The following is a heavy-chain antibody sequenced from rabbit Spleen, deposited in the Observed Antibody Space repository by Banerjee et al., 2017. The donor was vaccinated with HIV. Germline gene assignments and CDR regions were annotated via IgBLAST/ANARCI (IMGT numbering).Heavy chain of an antibody. CDR1: GFSFSSSYY. J-gene: IGHJ6*01. CDR2: IYTGSSGIT. Sequence: QEQLEESGGGLVKPGASLPLTCTASGFSFSSSYYMCWVRQAPGKGLEWIACIYTGSSGITYYANWVISRFTITSNTNQNTVDLKMTSLTAADTATYFCARDTGSSFSSYGMDLWGQGPRVTVS. D-gene: IGHD8-1*01. CDR3: ARDTGSSFSSYGMDL. V-gene: IGHV1S45*01.